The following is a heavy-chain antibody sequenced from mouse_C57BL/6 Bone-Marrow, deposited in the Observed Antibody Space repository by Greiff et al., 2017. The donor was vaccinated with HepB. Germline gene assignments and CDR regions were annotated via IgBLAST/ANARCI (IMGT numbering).Heavy chain of an antibody. Sequence: EVHLVESGGGLVKPGGSLKLSCAASGFTFSSYAMSWVRQTPEKRLEWVATISDGGSYTYYPDNVKGRFTISRDNAKNNLYLQMSHLKSEDTAMYYCARVYYYGSSHHYYAMDYWGQGTSVTVSS. CDR2: ISDGGSYT. V-gene: IGHV5-4*01. CDR3: ARVYYYGSSHHYYAMDY. CDR1: GFTFSSYA. D-gene: IGHD1-1*01. J-gene: IGHJ4*01.